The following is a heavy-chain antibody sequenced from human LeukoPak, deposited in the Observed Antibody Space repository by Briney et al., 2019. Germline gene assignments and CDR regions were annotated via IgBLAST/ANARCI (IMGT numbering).Heavy chain of an antibody. J-gene: IGHJ3*02. V-gene: IGHV4-34*01. Sequence: PSETLSLTCAVYGGSFSGYYWSWIRQPPGKGLEWIGEINHSGSTNYNPSLKSRVTISVDTSKNQFSLKLSSVTAADTAVYYCARLYSGYDGYDAFDIWGQGTMVTVSS. CDR2: INHSGST. CDR1: GGSFSGYY. CDR3: ARLYSGYDGYDAFDI. D-gene: IGHD5-12*01.